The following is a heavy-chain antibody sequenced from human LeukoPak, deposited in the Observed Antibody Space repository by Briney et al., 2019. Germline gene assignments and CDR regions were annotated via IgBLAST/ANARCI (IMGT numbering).Heavy chain of an antibody. CDR2: IYSSGST. Sequence: SETLSLTCTVSGYSISSGYFWGWIRQPPGKGLEWIGYIYSSGSTNYNPSLKSRVILSLDKSANQFSLNLSSVTAADTAVYYCARFSPRAMGNYLDFWGQGTLVTVSS. CDR3: ARFSPRAMGNYLDF. V-gene: IGHV4-61*05. D-gene: IGHD7-27*01. CDR1: GYSISSGYF. J-gene: IGHJ4*02.